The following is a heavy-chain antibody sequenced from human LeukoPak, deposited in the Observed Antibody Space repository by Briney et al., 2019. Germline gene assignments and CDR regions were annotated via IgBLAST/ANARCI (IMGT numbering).Heavy chain of an antibody. V-gene: IGHV3-11*01. CDR3: AKGTSGGNSGSAFDI. Sequence: GGSLRLSCGASGFTFSDYYMSWIRQAPGKGLEWVSYISSSGSTIYYADSVKGRFTISRDNAKNSLYLQMNSLRAEDTALYYCAKGTSGGNSGSAFDIWGQGTMVTVSS. CDR2: ISSSGSTI. D-gene: IGHD4-23*01. J-gene: IGHJ3*02. CDR1: GFTFSDYY.